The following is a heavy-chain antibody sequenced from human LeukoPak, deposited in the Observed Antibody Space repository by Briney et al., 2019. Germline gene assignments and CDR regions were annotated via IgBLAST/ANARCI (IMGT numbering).Heavy chain of an antibody. CDR2: ISSSSYI. Sequence: GGSLRLPCAASGFTFSSYSMNWVRQAPGKGLEWVSSISSSSYIYYADSVKGRFTISRDNSKNTLFLQMNSLRAEDTAVYYCAKGVPDGGNFDYWGQGTLVTVSS. CDR3: AKGVPDGGNFDY. J-gene: IGHJ4*02. D-gene: IGHD3-16*01. V-gene: IGHV3-21*04. CDR1: GFTFSSYS.